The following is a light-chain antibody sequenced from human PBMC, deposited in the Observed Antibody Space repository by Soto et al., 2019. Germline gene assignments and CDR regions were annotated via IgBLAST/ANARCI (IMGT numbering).Light chain of an antibody. J-gene: IGLJ1*01. V-gene: IGLV2-8*01. CDR2: EVS. CDR1: SSDVGGYNY. CDR3: SSYAGTNYV. Sequence: QCCLSPPPSASPSPGRSVTISCARTSSDVGGYNYVCWYQQHPGKAPKLMIYEVSKRPSGVPDRFSGSKSGNTASLTVSGLQAEDEADYYCSSYAGTNYVFGTGTKVTVL.